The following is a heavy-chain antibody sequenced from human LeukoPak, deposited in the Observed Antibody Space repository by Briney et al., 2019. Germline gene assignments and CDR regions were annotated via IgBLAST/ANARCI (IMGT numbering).Heavy chain of an antibody. Sequence: SETLSLTCTVSGGSISSYYWSWIRQPPGKGLEWIGYIYYSGSTNYNPSLKSRVTISVDTSKNQFSLKLSSVTAADTAVYYCARGFGEFYYYYMDVWGKGTTVTVSS. V-gene: IGHV4-59*01. J-gene: IGHJ6*03. CDR1: GGSISSYY. CDR2: IYYSGST. CDR3: ARGFGEFYYYYMDV. D-gene: IGHD3-10*01.